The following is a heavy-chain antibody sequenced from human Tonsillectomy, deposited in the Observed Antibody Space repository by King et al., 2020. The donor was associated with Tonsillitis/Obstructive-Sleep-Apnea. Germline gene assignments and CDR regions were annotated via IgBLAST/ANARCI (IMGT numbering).Heavy chain of an antibody. CDR2: IYSGGST. CDR3: ARSRGYCSSTSCYLGYYYMDV. Sequence: KLVQSGGGLIQPGGSLRLSCAASGFTFSSNYMSWVRQAPGKGLEWVSVIYSGGSTYYADSVKGRFTISRDNSKNTLYLQMNSLRAEDTAVYYCARSRGYCSSTSCYLGYYYMDVWGKGTTVTVSS. D-gene: IGHD2-2*01. CDR1: GFTFSSNY. J-gene: IGHJ6*03. V-gene: IGHV3-53*01.